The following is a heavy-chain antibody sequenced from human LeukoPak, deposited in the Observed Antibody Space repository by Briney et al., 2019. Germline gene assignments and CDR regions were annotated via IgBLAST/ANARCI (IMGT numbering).Heavy chain of an antibody. V-gene: IGHV4-34*01. CDR1: GGSFSGYY. CDR3: ARCRDGYNFFDY. CDR2: INHSGST. J-gene: IGHJ4*02. D-gene: IGHD5-24*01. Sequence: SETLSLTCAVYGGSFSGYYWSWIRQPPGKGLEWIGEINHSGSTNYNPSLKSRVTISVDTSKNQFSLKLSSVTAADTAVYYCARCRDGYNFFDYWGPGTLVTVSS.